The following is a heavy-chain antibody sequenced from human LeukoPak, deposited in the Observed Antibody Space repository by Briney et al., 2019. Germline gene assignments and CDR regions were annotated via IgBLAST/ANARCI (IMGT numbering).Heavy chain of an antibody. J-gene: IGHJ5*02. V-gene: IGHV4-61*02. CDR2: IYTSGST. D-gene: IGHD3-16*02. Sequence: SQTLSLTCTVSGGSISSGSYYWSWIRQPAGKGLEWIGRIYTSGSTNYNPSLKSRVTISVDTSKNQFSLKLSSVTVADTAVYYCARRPKYYDYVWGSYRHRCWFDPWGQGTLVTVSS. CDR3: ARRPKYYDYVWGSYRHRCWFDP. CDR1: GGSISSGSYY.